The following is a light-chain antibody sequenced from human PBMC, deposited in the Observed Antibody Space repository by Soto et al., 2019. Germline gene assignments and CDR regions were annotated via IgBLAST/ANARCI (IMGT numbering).Light chain of an antibody. V-gene: IGKV1-5*01. J-gene: IGKJ1*01. CDR3: QQYNSYSWT. Sequence: DIQMTQSPSSLSASVGDRVTIACRAGESISRNLNWYQQKAGKAPKLLIYDASSLESGVPSRFSGSGSGTEFTLTISSLQPDDFATYYCQQYNSYSWTFGQGTKVDIK. CDR1: ESISRN. CDR2: DAS.